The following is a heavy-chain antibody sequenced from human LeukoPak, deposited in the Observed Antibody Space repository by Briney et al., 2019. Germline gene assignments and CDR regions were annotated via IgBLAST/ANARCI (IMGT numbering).Heavy chain of an antibody. CDR1: GFTLSSYW. CDR3: ARVMGLYSSAWELEY. D-gene: IGHD6-25*01. CDR2: IPSDGTTT. J-gene: IGHJ4*02. Sequence: GGSLRLSCAVSGFTLSSYWMHWVRQAPGKGLVWVSRIPSDGTTTTYADFVKGRFTISRDDAKNTLYLQMNNLRVEDTAVYYCARVMGLYSSAWELEYWGQGALVTVSS. V-gene: IGHV3-74*03.